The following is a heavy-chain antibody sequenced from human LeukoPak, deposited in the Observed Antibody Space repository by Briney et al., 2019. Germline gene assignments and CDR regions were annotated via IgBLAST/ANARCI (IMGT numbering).Heavy chain of an antibody. CDR3: ANSDSGYSSSWYGPYYYYYMDV. Sequence: PGGSLRPSCAASGFTFSSYSMNWVRQAPGKGLEWVSSISSSSSYIYYADSVKGRFTISRDNAKNSLYLQMNSLRAEDTAVYYCANSDSGYSSSWYGPYYYYYMDVWGKGTTVTVSS. V-gene: IGHV3-21*01. CDR1: GFTFSSYS. D-gene: IGHD6-13*01. CDR2: ISSSSSYI. J-gene: IGHJ6*03.